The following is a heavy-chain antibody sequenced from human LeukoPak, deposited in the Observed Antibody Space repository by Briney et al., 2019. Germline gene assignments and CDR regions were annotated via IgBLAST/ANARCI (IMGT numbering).Heavy chain of an antibody. CDR1: GYTFTGYY. V-gene: IGHV1-2*02. D-gene: IGHD6-13*01. CDR3: ASYAAAAGRYYFDY. Sequence: ASVKVSCKASGYTFTGYYMHWVRQAPGQGLEWMGWINLNSGGTNYAQKFQGRVTVTRDTSISTAYMELSRLRSDDTAVYYCASYAAAAGRYYFDYWGQGTLVTVSS. CDR2: INLNSGGT. J-gene: IGHJ4*02.